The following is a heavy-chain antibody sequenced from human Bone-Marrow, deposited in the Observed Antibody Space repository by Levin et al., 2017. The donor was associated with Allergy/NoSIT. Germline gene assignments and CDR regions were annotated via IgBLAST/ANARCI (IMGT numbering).Heavy chain of an antibody. J-gene: IGHJ6*02. CDR1: GFTFNKYG. CDR2: IGGSGIDS. CDR3: AKDPMWDRYNFDMDV. V-gene: IGHV3-23*01. Sequence: PGESLKISCTASGFTFNKYGLMWVRQAPEKGLEWVASIGGSGIDSNYADSVRGRFTITRDTNMIFPQINSLRVEDTAIYYCAKDPMWDRYNFDMDVWGQGTSVIVSS. D-gene: IGHD1-26*01.